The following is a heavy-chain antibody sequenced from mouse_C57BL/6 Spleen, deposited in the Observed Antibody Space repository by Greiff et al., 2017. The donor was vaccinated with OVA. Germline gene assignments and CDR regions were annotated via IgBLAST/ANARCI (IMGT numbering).Heavy chain of an antibody. D-gene: IGHD1-1*01. CDR2: IDPNSGGT. CDR1: GYTFTSYW. V-gene: IGHV1-72*01. Sequence: VQLQQPGAELVKPGASVKLSCKASGYTFTSYWMHWVKQRPGRGLEWIGRIDPNSGGTKYNEKFKSKATLTVDKPSSTAYMQLSSLTSEDSAVYYCARHNYYGSSGDAMDYWGQGTSVTVSS. CDR3: ARHNYYGSSGDAMDY. J-gene: IGHJ4*01.